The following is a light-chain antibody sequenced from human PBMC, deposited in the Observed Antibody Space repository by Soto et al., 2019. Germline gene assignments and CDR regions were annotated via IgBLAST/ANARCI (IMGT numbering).Light chain of an antibody. Sequence: IVMTQAPTILSVSPANISTLSCRANQSVRSNLAWYQQRPGQAPRLLIYGASTRAAGVPARFSGSGSGTEFTLTISSLQSEDFAVYYCQQYNDWPPRTFGQGTKVDI. V-gene: IGKV3-15*01. J-gene: IGKJ1*01. CDR3: QQYNDWPPRT. CDR2: GAS. CDR1: QSVRSN.